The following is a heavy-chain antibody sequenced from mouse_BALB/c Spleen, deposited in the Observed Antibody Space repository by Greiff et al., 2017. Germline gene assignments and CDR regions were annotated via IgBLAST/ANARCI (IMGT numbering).Heavy chain of an antibody. Sequence: EVKLVESGAELVKPGASVKLSCTASGFNIKDTYMHWVKQRPEQGLEWIGRIDPANGTTENDPKFQGKATITADTSSNTAYLQLSSLTSENTAVYYCARRGMYGNFDSWSQGTTLTGSS. CDR2: IDPANGTT. CDR3: ARRGMYGNFDS. V-gene: IGHV14-3*02. D-gene: IGHD2-10*02. J-gene: IGHJ2*01. CDR1: GFNIKDTY.